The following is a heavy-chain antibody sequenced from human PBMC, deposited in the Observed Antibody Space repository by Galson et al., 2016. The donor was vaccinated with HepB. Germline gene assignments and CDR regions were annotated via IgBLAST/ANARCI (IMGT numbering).Heavy chain of an antibody. V-gene: IGHV6-1*01. D-gene: IGHD1-14*01. CDR1: GDSVSSDVGV. Sequence: CAISGDSVSSDVGVWNWISQSPSRGLEWLGRTYYRSHWYYDYAVAVKTRFVINPGTSRHQFSLQLSSVTPDDTAVYWGARDAPGSSYFDYWSQGTLVTVSS. CDR3: ARDAPGSSYFDY. J-gene: IGHJ4*02. CDR2: TYYRSHWYY.